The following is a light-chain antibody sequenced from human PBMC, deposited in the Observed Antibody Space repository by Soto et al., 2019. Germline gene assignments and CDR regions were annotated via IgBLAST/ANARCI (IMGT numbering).Light chain of an antibody. CDR3: QQYNRVT. CDR1: QSISSW. V-gene: IGKV1-5*03. CDR2: KAS. J-gene: IGKJ4*01. Sequence: DIQMTQSPSTLSASVGDRVTITCRASQSISSWLAWYQQKPGKAPKLLIYKASSLESGVPSRFSGSGSGTEFTLTISSLQPDDFATYYCQQYNRVTFGGGTKV.